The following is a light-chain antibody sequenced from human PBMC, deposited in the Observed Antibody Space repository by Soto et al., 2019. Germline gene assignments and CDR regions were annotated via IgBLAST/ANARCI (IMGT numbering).Light chain of an antibody. V-gene: IGKV3-15*01. CDR3: HHYHEWPPKQYT. J-gene: IGKJ2*01. CDR2: GAS. CDR1: QSVSSD. Sequence: EIVMTQSPATLSVSPGERASLSCRASQSVSSDLAWYQQKLGQAPRLIIYGASTRATGIPARFSGSGSGTEFTLTISSLQSEDFAIYYCHHYHEWPPKQYTFGQGTKLEIK.